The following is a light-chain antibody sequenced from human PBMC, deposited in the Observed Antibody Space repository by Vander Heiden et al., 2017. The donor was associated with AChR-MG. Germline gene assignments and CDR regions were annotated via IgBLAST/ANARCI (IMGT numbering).Light chain of an antibody. Sequence: THPPGTLSVSPGERATLTCRASQSVSSRYIALYQQNPGEARRLLNYGASSRATSIADRFSGSGSGAGFTLTISRLEPEDFAVYCCQQYGGSPTFGGGTKVEIK. J-gene: IGKJ4*01. CDR3: QQYGGSPT. CDR2: GAS. V-gene: IGKV3-20*01. CDR1: QSVSSRY.